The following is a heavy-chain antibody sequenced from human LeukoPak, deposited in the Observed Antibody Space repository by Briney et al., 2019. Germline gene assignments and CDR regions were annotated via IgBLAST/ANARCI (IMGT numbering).Heavy chain of an antibody. J-gene: IGHJ4*02. Sequence: SETLSLTCTVSGGSVSSYYWSWVRQPPGKGLEWVGDIYYSGSTNYNPSLKSRDTRSVDTSKNQFSLKLSSVTAADTAVYYCARDYYDSSGTTGDYFDYWGQGTLVTVSS. CDR2: IYYSGST. CDR1: GGSVSSYY. V-gene: IGHV4-59*02. CDR3: ARDYYDSSGTTGDYFDY. D-gene: IGHD3-22*01.